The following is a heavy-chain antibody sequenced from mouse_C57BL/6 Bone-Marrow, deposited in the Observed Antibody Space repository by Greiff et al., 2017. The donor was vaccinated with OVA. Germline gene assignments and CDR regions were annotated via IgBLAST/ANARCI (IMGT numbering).Heavy chain of an antibody. Sequence: QVQLQQPGAELVKPGASVKLSCKASGYTFTSYWMHWVKQRPGQGLEWIGMIHPNSGSTNYNEKFKSKATLTVDKSSSTAYMQLSSLTSEDSAVYYCARGGSYGSWYFDVWGTGTTVTVSS. CDR2: IHPNSGST. CDR3: ARGGSYGSWYFDV. CDR1: GYTFTSYW. D-gene: IGHD1-1*01. V-gene: IGHV1-64*01. J-gene: IGHJ1*03.